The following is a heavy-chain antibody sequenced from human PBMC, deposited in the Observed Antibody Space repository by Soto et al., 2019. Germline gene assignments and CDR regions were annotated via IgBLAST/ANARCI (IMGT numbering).Heavy chain of an antibody. J-gene: IGHJ3*02. V-gene: IGHV4-34*01. D-gene: IGHD3-10*01. Sequence: SETLSLTCAVYGGSFSGYYWSWIRQPPGKGLEWIGEINHSGSTNYNPSLKSRVTISVDTSKNQFSLKLSSVTAADTAVYYCARKGGSYYYGSGSYYNDNAFDIWGQGTMVTVSS. CDR3: ARKGGSYYYGSGSYYNDNAFDI. CDR2: INHSGST. CDR1: GGSFSGYY.